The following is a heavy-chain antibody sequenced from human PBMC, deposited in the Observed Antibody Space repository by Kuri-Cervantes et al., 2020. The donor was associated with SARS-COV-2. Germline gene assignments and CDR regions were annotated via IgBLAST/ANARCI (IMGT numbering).Heavy chain of an antibody. Sequence: SETLSLTCTVSGGSISSYYWSWIRQPPGKGLEWIGYIYYSGSTNYNPSLKSRVTISVDTSKNQFSLKLGSVTAADTAVYYCASLGYCSGGSCYPRNMADWFDPWSQGTLVTVSS. CDR1: GGSISSYY. CDR3: ASLGYCSGGSCYPRNMADWFDP. D-gene: IGHD2-15*01. V-gene: IGHV4-59*01. CDR2: IYYSGST. J-gene: IGHJ5*02.